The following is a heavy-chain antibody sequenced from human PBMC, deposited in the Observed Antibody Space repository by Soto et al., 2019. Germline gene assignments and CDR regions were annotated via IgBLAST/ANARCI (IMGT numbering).Heavy chain of an antibody. CDR3: ASDPNIGATMGSIYYYYGMDV. Sequence: EVQLVESGGGLVQPGGSLRLSCAASGFTFSSYWMSWVRQAPGKGLEWVANIKQDGSEKYYVDSVKGRFTISRDNARNSLYLQMNSLRAEDTAVYYCASDPNIGATMGSIYYYYGMDVWGQGTTVTVSS. CDR2: IKQDGSEK. CDR1: GFTFSSYW. D-gene: IGHD5-12*01. J-gene: IGHJ6*01. V-gene: IGHV3-7*01.